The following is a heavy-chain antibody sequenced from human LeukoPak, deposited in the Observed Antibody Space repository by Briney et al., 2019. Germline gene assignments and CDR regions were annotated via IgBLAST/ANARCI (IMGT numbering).Heavy chain of an antibody. CDR2: INPNSGGT. V-gene: IGHV1-2*02. CDR1: GYTFSGYY. D-gene: IGHD6-19*01. J-gene: IGHJ4*02. Sequence: GASMKVSCKASGYTFSGYYMYWVRQAPGQGLEWMGWINPNSGGTNFAQKFQGRVTMTRDTSISTAYMELSRLKSDDTAVYYCARNAYSGGWTGFDYWGQGTLVTVSS. CDR3: ARNAYSGGWTGFDY.